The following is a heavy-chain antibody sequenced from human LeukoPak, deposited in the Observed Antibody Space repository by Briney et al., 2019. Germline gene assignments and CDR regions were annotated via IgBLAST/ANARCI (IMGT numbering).Heavy chain of an antibody. J-gene: IGHJ4*02. CDR1: GYTFTGYY. V-gene: IGHV1-2*02. CDR3: ARVGAPIVVVPAAMTDSSGEFDY. CDR2: INPNSGGT. Sequence: ASVKVSCKASGYTFTGYYMHWVRQAPGQGLEWMGWINPNSGGTNYAQKFQGRVTMTRDTSISTAYMELSRLRSDDTAVYYCARVGAPIVVVPAAMTDSSGEFDYWGQGTLVTVSS. D-gene: IGHD2-2*01.